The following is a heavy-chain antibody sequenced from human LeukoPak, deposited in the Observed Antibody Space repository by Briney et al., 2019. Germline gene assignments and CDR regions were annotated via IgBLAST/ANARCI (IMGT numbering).Heavy chain of an antibody. CDR3: ARRFRYNGAWTYGMDV. CDR2: ISTTTYT. Sequence: GSPRLSCANSGFSLSDSYMSWIRQALGKRLEWVSYISTTTYTIYADSVKGRFTISRDNAKNSVYLQMNSLTAADTAVYYCARRFRYNGAWTYGMDVWGQGTAVTVSS. D-gene: IGHD5-12*01. CDR1: GFSLSDSY. V-gene: IGHV3-11*03. J-gene: IGHJ6*02.